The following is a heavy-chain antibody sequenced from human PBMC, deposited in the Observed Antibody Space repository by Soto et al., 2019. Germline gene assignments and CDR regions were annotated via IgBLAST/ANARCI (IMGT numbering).Heavy chain of an antibody. V-gene: IGHV1-69*13. CDR3: AREAYSGSFRGES. CDR1: GGTFSSYA. Sequence: ASVKVSCKASGGTFSSYAISWVRQAPGQGLEWMGGIIPIFGTANYAQKFQGRVTITADESTSTAYMELSSLRSEDTAVYYCAREAYSGSFRGESWGQGTLVTVSS. CDR2: IIPIFGTA. D-gene: IGHD1-26*01. J-gene: IGHJ4*02.